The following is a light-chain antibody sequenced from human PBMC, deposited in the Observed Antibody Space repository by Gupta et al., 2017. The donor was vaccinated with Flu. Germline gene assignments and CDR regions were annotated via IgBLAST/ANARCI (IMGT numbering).Light chain of an antibody. CDR2: DAS. J-gene: IGKJ5*01. V-gene: IGKV1-33*01. CDR1: QDISIY. CDR3: QQYDNPSIT. Sequence: DIQMTQSPSSLSASVGDRVTITCQASQDISIYLSWYQQKTGEAPKLLIYDASKLQTGVPSRFSGSGSGTDFALTVSSLQTEDIATYYCQQYDNPSITFGQGTRLDIK.